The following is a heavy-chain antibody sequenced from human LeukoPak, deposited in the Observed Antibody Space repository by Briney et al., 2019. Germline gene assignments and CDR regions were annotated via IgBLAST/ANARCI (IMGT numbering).Heavy chain of an antibody. V-gene: IGHV1-2*02. J-gene: IGHJ4*02. CDR1: GYTFTGYY. Sequence: ASVKVSCKASGYTFTGYYIHWVRQAPGQGLEWMGWMNPNSGGTDYAQKFQGRVTMTRDTSISTAYMELSRLRSDDTALYYCTRAPSSGPFDYWGQGTLVAVSS. CDR3: TRAPSSGPFDY. CDR2: MNPNSGGT. D-gene: IGHD3-22*01.